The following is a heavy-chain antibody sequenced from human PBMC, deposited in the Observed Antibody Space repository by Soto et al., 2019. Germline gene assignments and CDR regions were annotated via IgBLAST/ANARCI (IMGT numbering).Heavy chain of an antibody. V-gene: IGHV1-69*02. D-gene: IGHD3-22*01. Sequence: QVQLVQSGAEVKEPGSLLQVSCKASGGTFNSHTISWVRLAPGQGLEWMGRTIPILGITNYAQNFQGRLTLTADTSTRTASMELSSLRSEDTAVYYCAISTYDNKFLHYGMDVWGQGTTVTVSS. CDR1: GGTFNSHT. CDR3: AISTYDNKFLHYGMDV. CDR2: TIPILGIT. J-gene: IGHJ6*02.